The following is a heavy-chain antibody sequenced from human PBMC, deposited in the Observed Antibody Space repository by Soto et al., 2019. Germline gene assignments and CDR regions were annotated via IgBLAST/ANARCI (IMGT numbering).Heavy chain of an antibody. J-gene: IGHJ5*02. Sequence: SQTLSLTCIVSGAALNRGNYFWSWIRHVPGKGLEWIGHIYVTGAVDYNPSLRDRITISQDTSERQFSLNLRLVTAADTAVDYCAGLRIATNNYKWFDPWGQGTLATVSS. CDR3: AGLRIATNNYKWFDP. D-gene: IGHD2-21*01. CDR1: GAALNRGNYF. CDR2: IYVTGAV. V-gene: IGHV4-31*03.